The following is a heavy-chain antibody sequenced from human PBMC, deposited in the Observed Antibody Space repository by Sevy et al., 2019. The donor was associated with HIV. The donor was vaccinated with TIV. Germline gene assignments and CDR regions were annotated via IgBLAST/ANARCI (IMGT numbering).Heavy chain of an antibody. D-gene: IGHD3-22*01. CDR2: IKSKTDGGTT. J-gene: IGHJ4*02. CDR1: EFTFSNAW. CDR3: TVSVVVITTLDY. V-gene: IGHV3-15*01. Sequence: GGSLRLSCAASEFTFSNAWMSWVRQAPGKGLEWVGRIKSKTDGGTTDYAAPVKGRFTISRDDSKNTLYLQMNSLKTEDTAVYYCTVSVVVITTLDYWGQGTLVTVSS.